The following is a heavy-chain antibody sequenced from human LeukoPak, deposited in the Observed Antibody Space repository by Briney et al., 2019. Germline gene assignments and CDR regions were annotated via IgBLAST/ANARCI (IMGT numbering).Heavy chain of an antibody. Sequence: DPSETLSLTCTVSGGSISSSSYYWGWIRQPPGKGLEWIGSIYYSGSTCYNPSLKSRVTISVDTSENQFSLKLSSVTAADTAVYYCARSSGYYDSSGYLDDAFDIWGQGTMVTVSS. CDR2: IYYSGST. CDR1: GGSISSSSYY. CDR3: ARSSGYYDSSGYLDDAFDI. J-gene: IGHJ3*02. V-gene: IGHV4-39*01. D-gene: IGHD3-22*01.